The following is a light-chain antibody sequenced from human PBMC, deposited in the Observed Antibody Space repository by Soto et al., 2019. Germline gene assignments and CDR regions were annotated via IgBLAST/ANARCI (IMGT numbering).Light chain of an antibody. CDR1: QSLVYRDGNTY. Sequence: VVLPQSPLSLPVTLGQPASISCRSSQSLVYRDGNTYLNWCQQRPGQSPRRLIYKVSDRDSGVPDRFSGSGSGTDFTLKISRVEAEDVGVYYCMQGTHWSPCSFGEGTKLEIK. CDR3: MQGTHWSPCS. V-gene: IGKV2-30*01. J-gene: IGKJ2*04. CDR2: KVS.